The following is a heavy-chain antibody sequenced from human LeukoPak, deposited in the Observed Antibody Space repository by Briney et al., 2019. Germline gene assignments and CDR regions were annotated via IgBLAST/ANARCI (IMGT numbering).Heavy chain of an antibody. J-gene: IGHJ6*03. CDR3: ARMGGGSLYYMGV. CDR1: GYTFTRYA. Sequence: ASVKVSCKASGYTFTRYAMNWVRQAPGQGLEWMGWINTNTGNPTYAQGFTGRFVLSLDTSVSTAYLQISSLKAEDTAVYYCARMGGGSLYYMGVWGKGTTVTVSS. V-gene: IGHV7-4-1*02. CDR2: INTNTGNP. D-gene: IGHD5-24*01.